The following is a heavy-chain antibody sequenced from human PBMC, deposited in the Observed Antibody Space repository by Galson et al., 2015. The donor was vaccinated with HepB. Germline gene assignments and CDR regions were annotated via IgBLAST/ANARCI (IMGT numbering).Heavy chain of an antibody. Sequence: SVKVSCKASGGTFNTYAMNWVRQAPGQGLEWVGGIIPLFGTADYSQRFQGRVTITADGSTTTAYMELSSLTSDDTAVYYCARGSAYFDYWCQGTQVTVSS. CDR1: GGTFNTYA. CDR2: IIPLFGTA. CDR3: ARGSAYFDY. J-gene: IGHJ4*02. V-gene: IGHV1-69*13.